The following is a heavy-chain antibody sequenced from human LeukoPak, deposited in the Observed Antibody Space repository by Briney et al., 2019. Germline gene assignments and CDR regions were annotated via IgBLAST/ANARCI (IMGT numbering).Heavy chain of an antibody. D-gene: IGHD2-2*01. CDR2: IYHSGST. CDR3: ARVRGCCSSTICYRYYFDY. J-gene: IGHJ4*02. Sequence: SETLSLTCTVSGYSLSSGYYWGWIRPPPGKGREWIGTIYHSGSTYYNPSLKRRVTVSVDTSKNQFSLKLTSVTAADTAVYYCARVRGCCSSTICYRYYFDYWGQGTLVTVSS. V-gene: IGHV4-38-2*02. CDR1: GYSLSSGYY.